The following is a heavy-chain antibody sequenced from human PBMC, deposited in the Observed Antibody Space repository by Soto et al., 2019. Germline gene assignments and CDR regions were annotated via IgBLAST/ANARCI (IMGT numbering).Heavy chain of an antibody. CDR2: IFYSGTT. CDR3: ARSVDP. V-gene: IGHV4-31*03. CDR1: GGSISSGGYY. Sequence: QVQLQESGPGLVKPSQTLSLTCTVSGGSISSGGYYCSWIRQHPGKGLEWIGYIFYSGTTYYNPSLNSRVTISVDTSKNHFSLKLSSVTAADKAVYYCARSVDPWGQGTLVTVSS. J-gene: IGHJ5*02.